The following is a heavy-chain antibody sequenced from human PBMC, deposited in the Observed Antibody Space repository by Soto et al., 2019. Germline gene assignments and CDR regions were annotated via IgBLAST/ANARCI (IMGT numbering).Heavy chain of an antibody. V-gene: IGHV5-51*07. CDR3: ARSGFLRGVGTRYSYYYGMEA. CDR1: SYRFTSYW. J-gene: IGHJ6*01. Sequence: PGGSLKISCKGYSYRFTSYWIGCINQMPAKGLEWRGTVYPGDSDTRYSPSFQGLVTISADKSISTAYLQWSSLKASDPSMHHWARSGFLRGVGTRYSYYYGMEAWGQGTTVT. D-gene: IGHD2-8*02. CDR2: VYPGDSDT.